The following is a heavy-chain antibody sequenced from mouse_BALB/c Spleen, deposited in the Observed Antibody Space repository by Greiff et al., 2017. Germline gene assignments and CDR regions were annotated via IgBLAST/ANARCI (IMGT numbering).Heavy chain of an antibody. CDR1: GYTFTSYT. J-gene: IGHJ2*01. V-gene: IGHV1-4*02. D-gene: IGHD2-1*01. Sequence: VQLQQSAAELARPGASVKMSCKASGYTFTSYTMHLVKQRPGQGLEWIGYINPSSGYTEYNQKFKDKTTLTADKSSSTAYMQLSSLTSEDSAVYYCARYYGNSFDYWGQGTTLTVSS. CDR2: INPSSGYT. CDR3: ARYYGNSFDY.